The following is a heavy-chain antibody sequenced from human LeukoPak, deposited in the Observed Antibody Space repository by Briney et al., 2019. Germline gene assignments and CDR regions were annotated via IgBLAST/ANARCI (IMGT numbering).Heavy chain of an antibody. D-gene: IGHD3-10*01. CDR3: ARTYYDGSGSSEYFQH. V-gene: IGHV1-69*01. CDR2: IIPIFGTA. Sequence: SVKVSCKASGGTFSSYAISWVRQAPGQGLEWMGGIIPIFGTANYAQKFQGRVTITADESTSTAYMELSSLRSEDTAVYYCARTYYDGSGSSEYFQHWGQGTLVTVSS. J-gene: IGHJ1*01. CDR1: GGTFSSYA.